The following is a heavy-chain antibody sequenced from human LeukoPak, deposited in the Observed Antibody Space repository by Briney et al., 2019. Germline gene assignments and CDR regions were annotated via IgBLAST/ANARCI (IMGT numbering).Heavy chain of an antibody. Sequence: SETLSLTCTVSGGSISSYYWSWIRQPPGKGLEWIGYIYYSGSTNYNPSLKSRVTISVDTSKNQFSLKLSSVTAADTAVYYCARDSYYHWFDYWGQGTLVTVSS. CDR1: GGSISSYY. CDR2: IYYSGST. CDR3: ARDSYYHWFDY. D-gene: IGHD3-10*01. V-gene: IGHV4-59*01. J-gene: IGHJ4*02.